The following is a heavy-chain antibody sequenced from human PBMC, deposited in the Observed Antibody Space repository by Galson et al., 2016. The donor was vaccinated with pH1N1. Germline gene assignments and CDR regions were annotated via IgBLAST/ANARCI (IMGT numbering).Heavy chain of an antibody. CDR2: IYPGDSDT. CDR1: GYSFRHYW. Sequence: QSGAEVKQPGESLKISCKASGYSFRHYWIAWVRQMPGKGLEWMGTIYPGDSDTKYSPSFQGQVTISADKSITTAYLQLSSLTASDTALYYCARRLGHCVGYSLRDALDICGQGTMGAVSP. D-gene: IGHD5-18*01. CDR3: ARRLGHCVGYSLRDALDI. V-gene: IGHV5-51*03. J-gene: IGHJ3*02.